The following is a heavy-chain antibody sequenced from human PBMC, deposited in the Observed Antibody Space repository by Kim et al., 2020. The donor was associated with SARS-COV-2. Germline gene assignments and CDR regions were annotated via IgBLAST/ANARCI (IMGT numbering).Heavy chain of an antibody. Sequence: NNNEADSVKGRFTVSRDNSKNTLFLQMNSLRAEDTAVYCCARDGIRGIDNWGQGTPVTVSS. D-gene: IGHD1-1*01. CDR3: ARDGIRGIDN. CDR2: NN. V-gene: IGHV3-30*07. J-gene: IGHJ4*02.